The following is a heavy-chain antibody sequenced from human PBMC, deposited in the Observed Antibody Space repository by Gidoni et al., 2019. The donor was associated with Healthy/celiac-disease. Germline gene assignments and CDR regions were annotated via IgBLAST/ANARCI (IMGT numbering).Heavy chain of an antibody. CDR1: GFTFSSYS. CDR2: ISSSSSYI. D-gene: IGHD3-22*01. Sequence: EVQLVESGGGLVKPGGSLRLSCAASGFTFSSYSMNWVRQAPGKGLEWVSSISSSSSYIYYADSVKGRFTISRDNAKNSLYLQMNSLRAEDTAVYYCARSRRHYYDSSGYYYYWGQGTLVTVSS. CDR3: ARSRRHYYDSSGYYYY. J-gene: IGHJ4*02. V-gene: IGHV3-21*01.